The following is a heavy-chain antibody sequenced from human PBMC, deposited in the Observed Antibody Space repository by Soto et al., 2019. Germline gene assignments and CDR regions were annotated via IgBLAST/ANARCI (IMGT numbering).Heavy chain of an antibody. CDR3: AHRPGYYGDPWYFDY. J-gene: IGHJ4*02. CDR2: IYWDDDK. Sequence: SGPTLVKPTQTLTLTCTFSGFSLSTSGVGVGWIRQPPGKALEWLALIYWDDDKRYSPSLKSRLTITKDTSKNQLVLTMTNMDPVDTATYYCAHRPGYYGDPWYFDYWGQGTLVTVSS. D-gene: IGHD4-17*01. V-gene: IGHV2-5*02. CDR1: GFSLSTSGVG.